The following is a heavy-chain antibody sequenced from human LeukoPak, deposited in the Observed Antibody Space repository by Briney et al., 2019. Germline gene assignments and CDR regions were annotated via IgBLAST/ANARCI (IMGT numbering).Heavy chain of an antibody. J-gene: IGHJ4*02. Sequence: GGSLRLSCAASGFTFSGYGMHWVRQAPVKGLEWVSVIWYDGSNKYYANSVEGRFTISRDNSKNTLYLQMNSLRAEDTAVYYCARDLKVDYFDFWGQGTLVTVSS. CDR2: IWYDGSNK. CDR3: ARDLKVDYFDF. D-gene: IGHD5-12*01. V-gene: IGHV3-33*01. CDR1: GFTFSGYG.